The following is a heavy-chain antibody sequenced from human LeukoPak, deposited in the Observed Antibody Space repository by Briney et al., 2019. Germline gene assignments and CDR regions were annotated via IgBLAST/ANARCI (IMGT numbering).Heavy chain of an antibody. CDR1: GYTFTSYA. CDR3: ARRPYCTNGVCYGELGFDP. V-gene: IGHV7-4-1*02. Sequence: GASVKVSCKASGYTFTSYAINWVRQAPGQGLEWMGWISTNTGNPTYAQGFTGRLVFSLDTSVSTAYLQISSLKAEDTAVYYCARRPYCTNGVCYGELGFDPWGQGTLVTVSS. CDR2: ISTNTGNP. J-gene: IGHJ5*02. D-gene: IGHD2-8*01.